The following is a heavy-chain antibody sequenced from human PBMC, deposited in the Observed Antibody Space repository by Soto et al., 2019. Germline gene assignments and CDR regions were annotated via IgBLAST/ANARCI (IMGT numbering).Heavy chain of an antibody. CDR1: GFSLSTSGMC. CDR2: IDWDDDK. V-gene: IGHV2-70*01. Sequence: SGPTLVNPTQTLTLTCTFSGFSLSTSGMCVSWIRQPPGKALEWLALIDWDDDKYYSTSLKTRLTISKDTSKNQVVLTMTNMDPVDTATYYCARSLIVVVPAASGYYYYGMDVWGQGTTVTVSS. CDR3: ARSLIVVVPAASGYYYYGMDV. D-gene: IGHD2-2*01. J-gene: IGHJ6*02.